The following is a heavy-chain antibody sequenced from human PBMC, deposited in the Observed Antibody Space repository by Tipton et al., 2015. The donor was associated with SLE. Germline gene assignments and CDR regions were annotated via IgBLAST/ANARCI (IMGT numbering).Heavy chain of an antibody. CDR3: ARGRLRCDS. Sequence: TLSLTCAVSDDSFSSRYWSWVRQSPEKGLEWLGYVYTSGDTKYNPSLKSRVTISVDTSKNQFSLKLTSVTAADTAVYYCARGRLRCDSWGQGNLVTVSS. CDR2: VYTSGDT. CDR1: DDSFSSRY. J-gene: IGHJ4*02. D-gene: IGHD5-12*01. V-gene: IGHV4-4*08.